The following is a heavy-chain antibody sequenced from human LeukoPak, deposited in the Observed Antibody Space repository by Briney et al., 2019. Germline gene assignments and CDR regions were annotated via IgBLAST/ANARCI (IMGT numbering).Heavy chain of an antibody. CDR2: IYYSGTT. D-gene: IGHD2-15*01. CDR3: DGYDCSVGRCFFYY. Sequence: SETLSLTCTASGGSFSSNWYYWGWIRQPPGKGLEWIGSIYYSGTTHYNPSLKSRVTISVDTSKNQFSLKLSSVTAADTAVYQCDGYDCSVGRCFFYYWGQGTLVTVSS. V-gene: IGHV4-39*01. J-gene: IGHJ4*02. CDR1: GGSFSSNWYY.